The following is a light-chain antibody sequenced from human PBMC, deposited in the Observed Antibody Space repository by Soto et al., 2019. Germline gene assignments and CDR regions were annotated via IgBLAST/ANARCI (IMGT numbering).Light chain of an antibody. CDR3: RSYTSSSKIV. CDR1: SSDVGGYIY. V-gene: IGLV2-14*01. Sequence: QSVLTQPASVSGSPGQSITLSCTGTSSDVGGYIYVSWYQQYPGNAPRLIIYEVSNRPSGVSDRFSGSKSGNTASLTISGLQTEDEADYYCRSYTSSSKIVFGGGTKLTVL. J-gene: IGLJ2*01. CDR2: EVS.